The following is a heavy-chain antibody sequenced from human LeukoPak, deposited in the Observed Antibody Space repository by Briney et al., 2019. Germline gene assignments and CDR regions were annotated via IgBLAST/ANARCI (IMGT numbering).Heavy chain of an antibody. V-gene: IGHV3-49*04. CDR2: IRSKVYGATT. J-gene: IGHJ4*02. D-gene: IGHD3-10*01. Sequence: PGGSLRLSCIASGFTFDDYALSWVRQAPGKGLEWVGFIRSKVYGATTDFAASVKGRFSISRDDSKSIAYLQMNSLKTEDTAMYYCSRDGDRPGNYNFDYWGQGTLVTVSS. CDR3: SRDGDRPGNYNFDY. CDR1: GFTFDDYA.